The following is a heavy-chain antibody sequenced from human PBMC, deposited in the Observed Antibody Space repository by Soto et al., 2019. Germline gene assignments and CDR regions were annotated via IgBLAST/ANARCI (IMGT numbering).Heavy chain of an antibody. CDR1: GGTFSSYA. CDR3: AIIRFGVVSKWFDP. J-gene: IGHJ5*02. Sequence: SVKVACKSSGGTFSSYAISWVRQAPGQGLEWMGGIIPIFGTANYAQKFQGRVTITADESTSTAYMELSSLRSEDTAVYYCAIIRFGVVSKWFDPRGQRTPVPVSS. D-gene: IGHD3-3*01. CDR2: IIPIFGTA. V-gene: IGHV1-69*13.